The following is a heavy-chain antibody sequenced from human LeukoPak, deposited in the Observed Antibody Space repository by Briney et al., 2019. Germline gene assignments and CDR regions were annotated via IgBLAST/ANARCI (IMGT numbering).Heavy chain of an antibody. V-gene: IGHV4-61*02. J-gene: IGHJ5*02. Sequence: PSETLSLTCTVSGGSISSGSYYWSWIRQPAGKGLEWIGRIYTSGSTNYNPSLKSRVTMSVDTSKNQFSLKLSSVTAADTAVYYCARDRIVVVVGATLDNWFDPWGQGTLVTVSS. D-gene: IGHD2-15*01. CDR3: ARDRIVVVVGATLDNWFDP. CDR1: GGSISSGSYY. CDR2: IYTSGST.